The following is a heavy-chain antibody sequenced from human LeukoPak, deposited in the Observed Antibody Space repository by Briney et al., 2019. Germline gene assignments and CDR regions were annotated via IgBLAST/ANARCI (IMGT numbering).Heavy chain of an antibody. CDR1: GYTFTSYY. CDR2: INPSGGST. Sequence: ASVKVSCKASGYTFTSYYMHWVRQAPGQGLEWMGIINPSGGSTSYAQKFQGRVTMTRDTSTSTAYMELSSLRSEDTAVYYCARDIKGYSYGYGGDYWGQGTLVTVSS. CDR3: ARDIKGYSYGYGGDY. V-gene: IGHV1-46*01. J-gene: IGHJ4*02. D-gene: IGHD5-18*01.